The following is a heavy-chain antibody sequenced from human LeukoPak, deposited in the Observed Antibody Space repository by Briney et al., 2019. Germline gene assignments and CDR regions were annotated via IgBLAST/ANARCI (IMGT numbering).Heavy chain of an antibody. Sequence: GGSLRLSCAASAFTFISYAMSWVRQSPGKGFEWVSAISGSGGSTYYADYVKGRFTISRDNSKNALYLQMNSLRAEDTAVYYCAKTPRGELNDAFDIWGQGTMVTVSS. CDR1: AFTFISYA. CDR2: ISGSGGST. D-gene: IGHD1-26*01. V-gene: IGHV3-23*01. J-gene: IGHJ3*02. CDR3: AKTPRGELNDAFDI.